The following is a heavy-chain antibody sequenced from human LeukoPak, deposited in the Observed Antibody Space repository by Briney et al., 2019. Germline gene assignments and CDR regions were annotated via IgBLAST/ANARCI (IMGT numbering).Heavy chain of an antibody. CDR1: GFTFSSYE. CDR3: ARRYDFWDY. D-gene: IGHD3-3*01. CDR2: ISDSGRTI. V-gene: IGHV3-48*03. J-gene: IGHJ4*02. Sequence: GGSLRLSCAASGFTFSSYEMNWVRQAPGKGLEWVSYISDSGRTIYYADSVKGRFTISRDNAKNSLYLQMNGLRAEDTAVYYCARRYDFWDYWGQGTLVTVSS.